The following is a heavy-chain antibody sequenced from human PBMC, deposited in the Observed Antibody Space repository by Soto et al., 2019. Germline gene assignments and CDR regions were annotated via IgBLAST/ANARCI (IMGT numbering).Heavy chain of an antibody. D-gene: IGHD6-6*01. CDR1: GFTFSSYA. CDR2: ISGSGGST. CDR3: AKMFRESSSSPAGY. Sequence: GGSLRLSCAASGFTFSSYAMSWVRQAPGKGLEWVSSISGSGGSTYYADSVKGRFTISRDNSKNTLYLQMNSLRAEDTAVYYCAKMFRESSSSPAGYWGQGTLVTVSS. J-gene: IGHJ4*02. V-gene: IGHV3-23*01.